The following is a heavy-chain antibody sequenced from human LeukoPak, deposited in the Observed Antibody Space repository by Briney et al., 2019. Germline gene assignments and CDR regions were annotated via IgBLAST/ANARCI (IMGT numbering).Heavy chain of an antibody. Sequence: PSETLSLTCTVSGGSISSSSYYWGWIRQPPGKGLEWIGSIYYSGSTYYNPSLKSRVTISVDTSKNQFSLKLRSVTAADTAVYYCARRSIAAGSGWFDPWGQGTLVTVSS. V-gene: IGHV4-39*01. CDR1: GGSISSSSYY. D-gene: IGHD6-25*01. CDR3: ARRSIAAGSGWFDP. J-gene: IGHJ5*02. CDR2: IYYSGST.